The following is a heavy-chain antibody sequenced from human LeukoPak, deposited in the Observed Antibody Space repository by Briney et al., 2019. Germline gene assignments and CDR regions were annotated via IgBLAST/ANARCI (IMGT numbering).Heavy chain of an antibody. CDR2: TYYSGST. CDR1: GGSFSGYY. V-gene: IGHV4-34*09. CDR3: ARSSSPHYYYYGMDV. Sequence: SETLSLTCAVYGGSFSGYYWSWIRQPPGKGLEWIGYTYYSGSTYYNPSLKSRVTISVDTSKNQFSLKLSSVTAADTAVYYCARSSSPHYYYYGMDVWGQGTTVTVSS. J-gene: IGHJ6*02. D-gene: IGHD6-6*01.